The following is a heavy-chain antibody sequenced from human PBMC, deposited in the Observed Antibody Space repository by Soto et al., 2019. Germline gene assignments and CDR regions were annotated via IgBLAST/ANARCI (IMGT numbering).Heavy chain of an antibody. V-gene: IGHV1-69*01. CDR1: GGIFSTYA. CDR2: IIPIFGTP. D-gene: IGHD3-10*01. J-gene: IGHJ4*02. Sequence: QVQLVQSGAEVKKPGSSVKVSCKASGGIFSTYAISWLRQAPGQGLEWMGGIIPIFGTPNYAQRFQGRVTITADESTITAYRELSRLKFEDTAVFYCARDLDHYGPGNYYHRIYFWCQGTLVTFSS. CDR3: ARDLDHYGPGNYYHRIYF.